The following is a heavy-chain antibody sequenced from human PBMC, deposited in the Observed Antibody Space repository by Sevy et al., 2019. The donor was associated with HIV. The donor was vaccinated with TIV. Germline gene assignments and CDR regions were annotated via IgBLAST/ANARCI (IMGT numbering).Heavy chain of an antibody. J-gene: IGHJ5*02. V-gene: IGHV1-2*02. CDR1: GYNFKGYY. CDR3: ARDDYYGLGSYYNGFPGRFDP. Sequence: ASVKVSCEASGYNFKGYYIHWVRQAPGKGLEWMGWINSNTGGTIYAEDFEGRVTLTRDTSISTVYMELTGLTAGDTAVYYCARDDYYGLGSYYNGFPGRFDPRGQGTLVTVSS. D-gene: IGHD3-10*01. CDR2: INSNTGGT.